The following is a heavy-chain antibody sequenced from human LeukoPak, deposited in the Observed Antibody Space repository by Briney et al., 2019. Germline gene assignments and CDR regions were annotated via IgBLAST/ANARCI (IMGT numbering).Heavy chain of an antibody. D-gene: IGHD4/OR15-4a*01. CDR3: AKDLGAGGYFDY. Sequence: GGTLRLSCAASGVTFSSYGMSWVRQAPGKGLEWVSAISGSGGSTYYADSVKGRFTISRDNSKNTLYLQMNSLRAEDTAVYYCAKDLGAGGYFDYWGQGTLVTVSS. CDR2: ISGSGGST. J-gene: IGHJ4*02. V-gene: IGHV3-23*01. CDR1: GVTFSSYG.